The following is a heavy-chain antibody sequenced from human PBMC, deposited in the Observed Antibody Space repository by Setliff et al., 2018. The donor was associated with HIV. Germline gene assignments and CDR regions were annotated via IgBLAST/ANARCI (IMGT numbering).Heavy chain of an antibody. CDR1: GASVTIDGYY. J-gene: IGHJ6*03. Sequence: SETLSLTCSVSGASVTIDGYYWSWVRQLPGKGLEWIGYIDYSGSTNQNPSLKSRVTMSVDTSKNQFSLRLSSVTAADTATYYCASLSQRYYYYYMDVWGKGTTVTVSS. CDR3: ASLSQRYYYYYMDV. CDR2: IDYSGST. V-gene: IGHV4-61*08.